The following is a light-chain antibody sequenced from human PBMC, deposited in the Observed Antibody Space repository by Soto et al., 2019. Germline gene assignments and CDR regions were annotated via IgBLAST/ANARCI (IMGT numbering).Light chain of an antibody. CDR2: EVG. V-gene: IGLV2-23*02. CDR3: CSYAGRSTWV. Sequence: QSALTQPASVSGSLGQSITISCTGTSSDVGSYNFVSWYQQHPGKAPKVIIYEVGKWPSGVSNRFSGSKSGNTASLTISGLQAEDEADYFCCSYAGRSTWVFGGGTKLTV. CDR1: SSDVGSYNF. J-gene: IGLJ3*02.